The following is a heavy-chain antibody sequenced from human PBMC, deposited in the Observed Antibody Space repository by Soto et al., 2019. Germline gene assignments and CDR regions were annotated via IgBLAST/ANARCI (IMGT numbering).Heavy chain of an antibody. CDR3: ARDHPSHYGSGSYYNGIDY. Sequence: ASVKVSCKASGHSITSHHVHWVRQAPGQGLEWMGTIDPTGVNRNYAQKFQGRVTITRDTSASTAYMELSSLRSEDTAVYYCARDHPSHYGSGSYYNGIDYWGQGTLVTVS. CDR1: GHSITSHH. V-gene: IGHV1-46*01. J-gene: IGHJ4*02. CDR2: IDPTGVNR. D-gene: IGHD3-10*01.